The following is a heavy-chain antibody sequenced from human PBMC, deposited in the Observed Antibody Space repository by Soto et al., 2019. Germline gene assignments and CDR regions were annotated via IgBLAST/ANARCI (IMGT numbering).Heavy chain of an antibody. CDR3: VKESSPHYYYYHGMDV. CDR1: GYSFTSYW. CDR2: IYPGDSDT. Sequence: GESLKISCKGSGYSFTSYWIGWVRQMPGKGLEWMGIIYPGDSDTRYSPSFQGQVTISADKSISTAYLQWSSLKASDTAMYYCVKESSPHYYYYHGMDVWGQGTTVTVSS. D-gene: IGHD6-19*01. J-gene: IGHJ6*02. V-gene: IGHV5-51*01.